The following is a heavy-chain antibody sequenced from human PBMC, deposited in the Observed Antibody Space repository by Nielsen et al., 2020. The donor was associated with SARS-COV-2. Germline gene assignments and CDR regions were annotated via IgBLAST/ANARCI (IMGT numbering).Heavy chain of an antibody. CDR1: GFTFSSYG. J-gene: IGHJ4*02. V-gene: IGHV3-30*03. CDR3: AREDYGGPSGDY. Sequence: GGSLRLSCAASGFTFSSYGMPWVRQAPGKGLEWVAVISYDGSNKYYADSVKGRFTISRDNSKNTLYLQMNSLRAEDTAVYYCAREDYGGPSGDYWGQGTLVTVSS. D-gene: IGHD4-23*01. CDR2: ISYDGSNK.